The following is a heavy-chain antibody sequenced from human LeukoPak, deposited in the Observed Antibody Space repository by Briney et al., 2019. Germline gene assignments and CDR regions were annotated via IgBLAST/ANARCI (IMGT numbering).Heavy chain of an antibody. J-gene: IGHJ6*03. V-gene: IGHV4-39*01. CDR1: GGSFSRSSYY. Sequence: SETLSLTCIVSGGSFSRSSYYWGWFRQPPGKGLEWVGSIYYSGSTYYNPSLKSRVTMSVDTSKNQFSLKLTSVTAADTAVYYCARHGYYYYYMDVWGKGTTVTISS. CDR3: ARHGYYYYYMDV. CDR2: IYYSGST.